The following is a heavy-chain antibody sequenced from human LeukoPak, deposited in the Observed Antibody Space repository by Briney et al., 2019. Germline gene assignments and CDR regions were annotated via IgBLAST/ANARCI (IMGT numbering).Heavy chain of an antibody. CDR2: ISGGGETT. CDR3: AKDRSYSGYVPLAGEFDY. Sequence: TGGSLRLSCAASGFTFNNYAMNWVRQAPGKGLEWVSSISGGGETTYYADSAKGRFTISRDNSKNTLYLQMNSLRAEDTAVYYCAKDRSYSGYVPLAGEFDYWGQGTLVTVSS. CDR1: GFTFNNYA. V-gene: IGHV3-23*01. D-gene: IGHD5-12*01. J-gene: IGHJ4*02.